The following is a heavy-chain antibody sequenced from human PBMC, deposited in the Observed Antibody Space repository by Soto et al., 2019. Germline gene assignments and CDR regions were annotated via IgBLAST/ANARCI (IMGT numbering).Heavy chain of an antibody. CDR1: GGSITNTNW. J-gene: IGHJ4*02. D-gene: IGHD1-26*01. CDR2: IFHTGST. Sequence: PSETLSLTCSVSGGSITNTNWWSWIRQPPGKGLEWLGAIFHTGSTNYNPSLKSRVTMSADKSQNRFSLNLTSVTAADTAMYYCAGSPARSMFDYWGQGTLVTVSS. V-gene: IGHV4-4*02. CDR3: AGSPARSMFDY.